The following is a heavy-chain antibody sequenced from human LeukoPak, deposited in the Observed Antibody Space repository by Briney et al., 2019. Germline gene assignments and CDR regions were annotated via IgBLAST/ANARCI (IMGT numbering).Heavy chain of an antibody. CDR3: ARTSPRAATFDS. V-gene: IGHV4-4*07. CDR1: GGSISSYY. CDR2: IYPSGST. J-gene: IGHJ4*02. Sequence: PSETLSLTCSVSGGSISSYYWSWIRQPAGKGLEWIGRIYPSGSTNYNPSLKSRVTMSVDTSKNQFSLKLSSVTAADTAVYYCARTSPRAATFDSWGQGTLVAVSS. D-gene: IGHD2-15*01.